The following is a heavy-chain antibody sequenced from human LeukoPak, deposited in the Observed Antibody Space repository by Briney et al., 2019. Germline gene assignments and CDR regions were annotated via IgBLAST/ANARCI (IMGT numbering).Heavy chain of an antibody. CDR3: VRDGDAYDFDL. CDR1: GFSIRGYW. J-gene: IGHJ4*02. CDR2: IKSDGSWT. Sequence: GGSLRLSCAASGFSIRGYWMHWVRHAPGKGLMWVSRIKSDGSWTNYADSVRGRFTTSRDNAKNTLFLQMVGLRAEDTAIYYCVRDGDAYDFDLWGQGILVTVSS. D-gene: IGHD5-12*01. V-gene: IGHV3-74*01.